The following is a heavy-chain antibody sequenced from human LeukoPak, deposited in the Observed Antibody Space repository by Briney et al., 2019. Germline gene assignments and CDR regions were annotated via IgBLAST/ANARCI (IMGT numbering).Heavy chain of an antibody. V-gene: IGHV1-69*05. CDR2: ISPIFGTA. CDR3: ARERPPGDSSSWFLEGYFDI. CDR1: GGTFSSYA. J-gene: IGHJ4*02. D-gene: IGHD6-13*01. Sequence: ASVKVSCKASGGTFSSYAITWVRQDPGQGLEWMGRISPIFGTANYAQKFQGRVTITKDESTRTAYMELSSLRSEDTAVYYCARERPPGDSSSWFLEGYFDIWGQGSLVIVSS.